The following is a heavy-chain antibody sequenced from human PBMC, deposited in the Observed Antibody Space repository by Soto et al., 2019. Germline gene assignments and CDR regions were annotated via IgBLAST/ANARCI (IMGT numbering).Heavy chain of an antibody. Sequence: PGGSLRLSCAASGFTFSSYGMHWVRQAPGKGLEWVAVISYDGSNKYYADSVKGRFTISRDNSKNTLYLQMNSLRAEDTAVYYCAKDKSYGMDVWGQGTTVTVS. J-gene: IGHJ6*02. CDR1: GFTFSSYG. CDR3: AKDKSYGMDV. CDR2: ISYDGSNK. V-gene: IGHV3-30*18.